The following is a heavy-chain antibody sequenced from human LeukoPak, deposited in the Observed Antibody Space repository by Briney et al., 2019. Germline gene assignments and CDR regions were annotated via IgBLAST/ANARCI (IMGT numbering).Heavy chain of an antibody. Sequence: SETLSLTCTVSGGSISSSSYYWGWIRQPPGKGLEWIGSIYYSGSTYYNPSLKSRVTISVDTSKNQFSLKLSSVTAADTAVYYCARVQSRIAVASGLDYWGQGTLVTVSS. V-gene: IGHV4-39*07. D-gene: IGHD6-19*01. CDR3: ARVQSRIAVASGLDY. J-gene: IGHJ4*02. CDR1: GGSISSSSYY. CDR2: IYYSGST.